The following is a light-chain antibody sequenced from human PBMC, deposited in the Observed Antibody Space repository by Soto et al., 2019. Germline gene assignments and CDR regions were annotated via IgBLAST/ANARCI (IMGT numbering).Light chain of an antibody. CDR2: EVS. CDR3: SLYTSSSTYV. CDR1: SSDVGGYNY. Sequence: SVLTQPASVSGSPGQSITISCTGTSSDVGGYNYVSWYQQHPGKAPKLMIYEVSNRPSGVSNRFSGSKSGNTASLTISGLQAEDEADYYCSLYTSSSTYVFGTGTKVTLL. J-gene: IGLJ1*01. V-gene: IGLV2-14*01.